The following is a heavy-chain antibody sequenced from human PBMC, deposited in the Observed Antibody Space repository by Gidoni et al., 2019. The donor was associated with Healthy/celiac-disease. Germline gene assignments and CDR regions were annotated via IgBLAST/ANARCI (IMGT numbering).Heavy chain of an antibody. CDR1: GDSVYSNSAA. D-gene: IGHD6-13*01. Sequence: QVQLQQSGSGLVKHSQTLSLTCDISGDSVYSNSAAWNWIRQSTSRGLAWLGRTYYRSKWYNDYAVSVKSRITINPDTSKNQFSLQLNSVTPEDTAVYYCARGVGAAAGIFDYWGQGTLVTVSS. CDR3: ARGVGAAAGIFDY. V-gene: IGHV6-1*01. J-gene: IGHJ4*02. CDR2: TYYRSKWYN.